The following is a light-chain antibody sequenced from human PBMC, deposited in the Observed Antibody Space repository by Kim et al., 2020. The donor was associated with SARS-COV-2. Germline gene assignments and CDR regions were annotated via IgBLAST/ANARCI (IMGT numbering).Light chain of an antibody. Sequence: SASVGDRVTITCQASQDISNYLNWYQQKPGKAPKLLIYDASNLETGVPSRFSGSGSGTEFTFTISSLQPEDIATYYCQQYDNLPITFGQGTRLEIK. CDR1: QDISNY. V-gene: IGKV1-33*01. CDR3: QQYDNLPIT. CDR2: DAS. J-gene: IGKJ5*01.